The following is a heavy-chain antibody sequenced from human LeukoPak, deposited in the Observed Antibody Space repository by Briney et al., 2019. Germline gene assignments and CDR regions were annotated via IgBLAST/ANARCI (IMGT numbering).Heavy chain of an antibody. V-gene: IGHV1-69*06. J-gene: IGHJ6*03. D-gene: IGHD6-6*01. CDR2: IIPIFGTA. Sequence: GSSVKVSCKASGGTFSSYAISWVRQAPGQGLEWMGGIIPIFGTANYAQKFQGRVTVTADKSTSTAYMELSSLRSEDTAVYYCASRKTSSIASSSLARGYYYYYMDVWGKGTTVTVSS. CDR3: ASRKTSSIASSSLARGYYYYYMDV. CDR1: GGTFSSYA.